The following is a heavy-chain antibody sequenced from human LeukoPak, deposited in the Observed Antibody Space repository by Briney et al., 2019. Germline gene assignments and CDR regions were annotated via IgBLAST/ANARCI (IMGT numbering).Heavy chain of an antibody. CDR1: GVTFSDLY. CDR3: ARDPSRGLYYFDH. Sequence: AGGSLRLSCAASGVTFSDLYMSWIRQAPGKGLEWVSFISTTSAYTTYAGSVKGRFTISRDNAKNSLYLQMNSLRAEDTAVYYCARDPSRGLYYFDHWGQGTLVTVSS. CDR2: ISTTSAYT. J-gene: IGHJ4*02. V-gene: IGHV3-11*05. D-gene: IGHD3/OR15-3a*01.